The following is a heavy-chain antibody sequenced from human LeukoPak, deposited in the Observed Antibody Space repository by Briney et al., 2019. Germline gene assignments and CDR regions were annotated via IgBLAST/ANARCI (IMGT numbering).Heavy chain of an antibody. Sequence: ASVKVSCKASGYTFTAYFIHWVRQAPGHGLEYMGWINPTNGGTNFAHKFLGRVTMTRDTSISTAYMDLSRLRADDSAVYYCARGGKPGSSGYDWRNDQYYYSMDVWGKGTTVAISS. V-gene: IGHV1-2*02. J-gene: IGHJ6*03. CDR3: ARGGKPGSSGYDWRNDQYYYSMDV. CDR2: INPTNGGT. CDR1: GYTFTAYF. D-gene: IGHD5-12*01.